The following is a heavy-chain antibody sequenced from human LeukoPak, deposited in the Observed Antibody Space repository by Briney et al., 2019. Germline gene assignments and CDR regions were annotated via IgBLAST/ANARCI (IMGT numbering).Heavy chain of an antibody. CDR1: GGSFSTYY. V-gene: IGHV4-39*01. Sequence: SETLSLTCAVYGGSFSTYYWNWIRQSPGKGLEWIGSIYYSGSTYYNPSLKSRVTISVDTSKTQFSLKLSSVTAADTAVYYCARTSQWLVQPFDCWGQGTLVTVSS. J-gene: IGHJ4*02. D-gene: IGHD6-19*01. CDR2: IYYSGST. CDR3: ARTSQWLVQPFDC.